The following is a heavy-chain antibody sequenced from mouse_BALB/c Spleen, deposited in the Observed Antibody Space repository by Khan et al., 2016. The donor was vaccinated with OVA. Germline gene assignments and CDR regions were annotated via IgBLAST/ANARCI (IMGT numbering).Heavy chain of an antibody. Sequence: VQLVESGPGLVAPSQSLSITCTVSGFSLTDYAVSWIRQPPGKGLEWLGVIWGGGSKYYNSALKSRLSISKDNSKSQVFLKMNSLHTDDTAMYYCAKGPPYDAMDYWGQGTSVTVSS. V-gene: IGHV2-6-5*01. CDR3: AKGPPYDAMDY. J-gene: IGHJ4*01. CDR2: IWGGGSK. CDR1: GFSLTDYA.